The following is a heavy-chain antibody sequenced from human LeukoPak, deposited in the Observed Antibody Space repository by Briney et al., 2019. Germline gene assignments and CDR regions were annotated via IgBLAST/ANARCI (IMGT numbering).Heavy chain of an antibody. CDR2: ISGSGGST. J-gene: IGHJ4*02. D-gene: IGHD5-18*01. CDR3: ATHPEDSYGFYYFDY. CDR1: GFTFSSYA. V-gene: IGHV3-23*01. Sequence: GGSLRLSCAASGFTFSSYAMSWVRQAPGKGLEWVSAISGSGGSTYYADSVKGRFTISRDNSKNTLYLQMNSLRAEDTAVYYCATHPEDSYGFYYFDYWGQGTLVTVSS.